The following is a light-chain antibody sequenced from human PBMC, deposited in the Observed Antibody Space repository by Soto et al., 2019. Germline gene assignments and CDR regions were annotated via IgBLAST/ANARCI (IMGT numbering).Light chain of an antibody. J-gene: IGLJ1*01. V-gene: IGLV2-14*01. CDR1: SSDVGGYNY. CDR2: DVS. Sequence: QSMLTQPASLSGSPGQSITISCTGTSSDVGGYNYVSWNQQHPGKAPKLMIYDVSNRPSGVSNRFSGSKSGNTASLTISGLQAEDEADYYCSSYTSSLYVFGTGTKVTVL. CDR3: SSYTSSLYV.